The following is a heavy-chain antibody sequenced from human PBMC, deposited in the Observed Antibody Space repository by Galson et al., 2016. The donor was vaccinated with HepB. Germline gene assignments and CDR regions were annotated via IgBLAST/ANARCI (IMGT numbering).Heavy chain of an antibody. CDR2: IDYSGNT. D-gene: IGHD1-26*01. CDR1: GGSFSAYF. J-gene: IGHJ4*02. Sequence: SETLSLTCAVNGGSFSAYFWTWIRQPPGKGLEWIGEIDYSGNTKYNPSLKGRFTMSVDTSKTQFSLKLSSVTAADTAVYSCVRHSHTVGLDFWGQGILVTVSS. CDR3: VRHSHTVGLDF. V-gene: IGHV4-34*01.